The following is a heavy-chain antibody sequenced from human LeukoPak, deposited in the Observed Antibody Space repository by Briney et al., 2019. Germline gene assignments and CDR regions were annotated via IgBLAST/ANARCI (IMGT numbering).Heavy chain of an antibody. J-gene: IGHJ3*02. CDR3: AKDRTYDYGTYDAFDI. Sequence: GGSLRLSCAASGFTFDSYGMHWVRQAPGKGLEWVAVISYDGSNKYYVDSVKGRFTISRDNSKNTLYLQMNSLRPEDTAVYYCAKDRTYDYGTYDAFDIWSPGTTVTVSS. CDR1: GFTFDSYG. D-gene: IGHD4-17*01. V-gene: IGHV3-30*18. CDR2: ISYDGSNK.